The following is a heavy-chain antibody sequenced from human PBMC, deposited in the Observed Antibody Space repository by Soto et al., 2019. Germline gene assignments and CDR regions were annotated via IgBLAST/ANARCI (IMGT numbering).Heavy chain of an antibody. J-gene: IGHJ2*01. CDR2: IIPMFGTA. Sequence: QVQLVQSGAEVKKPGSSVKVSCQASGGTFSNYGISWVRQAPGQGLEWMGGIIPMFGTANYAQKFQDRVTFTTDESTSTAYMGLRSLTSEDTAVYYCARDSYPDYESSGSNYWAWWYFDLWGRGTLVTVSS. CDR1: GGTFSNYG. CDR3: ARDSYPDYESSGSNYWAWWYFDL. V-gene: IGHV1-69*01. D-gene: IGHD3-22*01.